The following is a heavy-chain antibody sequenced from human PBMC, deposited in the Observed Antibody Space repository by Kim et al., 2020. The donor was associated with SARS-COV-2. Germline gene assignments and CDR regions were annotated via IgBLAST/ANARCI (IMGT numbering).Heavy chain of an antibody. CDR1: GFTFSSYW. CDR3: ARALYYYGSGSYSYYYYGMDV. CDR2: IKQDGSEK. J-gene: IGHJ6*02. D-gene: IGHD3-10*01. Sequence: GGSLRLSCAASGFTFSSYWMSWVRQAPGKGLEWVANIKQDGSEKYYVDSVKGRFTISRDNAKNSLYLQMNSLRAEDTAVYYCARALYYYGSGSYSYYYYGMDVWGQGTTVTVSS. V-gene: IGHV3-7*01.